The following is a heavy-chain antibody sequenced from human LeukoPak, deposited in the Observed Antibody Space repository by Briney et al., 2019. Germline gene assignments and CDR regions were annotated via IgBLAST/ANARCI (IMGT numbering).Heavy chain of an antibody. Sequence: ASVKVSCKVSGYTLTELSMHWVRQAPGKGLEWMGGFDPEDGETIYAQKFQGRVTMTEDTSTDTAYMELSSLRSEDTAVYYCATVSTYDSSGYYYQSTFDYWGQGTLVTVSS. D-gene: IGHD3-22*01. V-gene: IGHV1-24*01. J-gene: IGHJ4*02. CDR2: FDPEDGET. CDR3: ATVSTYDSSGYYYQSTFDY. CDR1: GYTLTELS.